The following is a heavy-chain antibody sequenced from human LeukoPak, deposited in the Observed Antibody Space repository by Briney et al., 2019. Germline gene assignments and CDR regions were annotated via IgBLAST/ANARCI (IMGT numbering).Heavy chain of an antibody. CDR2: IYYSGTI. D-gene: IGHD3-10*01. CDR3: ARVGKNNYGLGSYLDY. J-gene: IGHJ4*02. CDR1: GGSISGYH. V-gene: IGHV4-59*01. Sequence: PSETLSLTCTVSGGSISGYHWSWIRQSPGKGLEWIGYIYYSGTISYNPSLKSRVTISVDTSKNQFSLRLSSVTAADTAVFYCARVGKNNYGLGSYLDYWGQGTLVTVSS.